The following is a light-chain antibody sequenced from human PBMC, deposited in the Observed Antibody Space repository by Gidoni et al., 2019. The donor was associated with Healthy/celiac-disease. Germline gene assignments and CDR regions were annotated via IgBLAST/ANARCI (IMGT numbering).Light chain of an antibody. CDR3: QQRSNWPL. CDR2: DAS. J-gene: IGKJ2*01. Sequence: EIVLTQSPATLSLSPGERATLSCRASQSVSSYLAWYQQKPGQAPRLLIYDASNRATGIPARFSGSGSGTDFTLTISSLEPEDFAVYYCQQRSNWPLFGQXTKLGIK. CDR1: QSVSSY. V-gene: IGKV3-11*01.